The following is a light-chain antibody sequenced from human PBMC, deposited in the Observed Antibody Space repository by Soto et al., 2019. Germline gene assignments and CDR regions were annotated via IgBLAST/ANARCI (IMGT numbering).Light chain of an antibody. V-gene: IGKV4-1*01. CDR1: QSVLPNSNNKNF. CDR3: QQYFSIPFT. CDR2: WAS. J-gene: IGKJ3*01. Sequence: DIVMTQSPESLAVSLGERATINCKSSQSVLPNSNNKNFLAWYQQKPGQPPKLLIYWASTRASGVPDRFSCSGSGTDFTLTISSLQAEDVGVYYCQQYFSIPFTVGPGTKVDIK.